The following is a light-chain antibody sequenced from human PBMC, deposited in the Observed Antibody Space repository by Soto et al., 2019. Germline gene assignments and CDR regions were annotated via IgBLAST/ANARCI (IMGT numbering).Light chain of an antibody. J-gene: IGKJ1*01. CDR1: QSVSSN. V-gene: IGKV3D-15*01. CDR3: QQYNNWPRT. CDR2: GAS. Sequence: EIVMTQSPATLSVSPGERATLSCRASQSVSSNLAWYQQKPGQAPRLLIYGASIRDTGIPARFSGSGSGTEFTLTISSLQSEDFAVYYCQQYNNWPRTFGQGTKVEI.